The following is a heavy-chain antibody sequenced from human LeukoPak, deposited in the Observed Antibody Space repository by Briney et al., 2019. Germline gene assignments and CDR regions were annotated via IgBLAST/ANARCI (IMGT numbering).Heavy chain of an antibody. CDR1: GYTFTGYY. Sequence: ASVKVSCKASGYTFTGYYMHWVRQAPGQGLEWMGWINPNSGGTNYAQEFQGRVTMTRDTSISTAYMELSRLRSDDTAVYYCARGRGGTKGSWWYFDYWGQGTLVTVSS. J-gene: IGHJ4*02. CDR3: ARGRGGTKGSWWYFDY. CDR2: INPNSGGT. V-gene: IGHV1-2*02. D-gene: IGHD2-15*01.